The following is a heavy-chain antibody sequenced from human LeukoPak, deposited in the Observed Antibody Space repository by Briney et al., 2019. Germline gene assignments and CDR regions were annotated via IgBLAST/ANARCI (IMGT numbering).Heavy chain of an antibody. V-gene: IGHV4-61*02. CDR1: GGSISSGSYY. Sequence: SGTLSLTCTVSGGSISSGSYYWSWIRQPAGKGLEWIGRIYTSGSTNYNPSLKSRVTISVDTSNNQLSLKLTSVTAADSAVYYCARPATSGNYYYWGQGTLVTVSS. D-gene: IGHD1-26*01. J-gene: IGHJ4*02. CDR2: IYTSGST. CDR3: ARPATSGNYYY.